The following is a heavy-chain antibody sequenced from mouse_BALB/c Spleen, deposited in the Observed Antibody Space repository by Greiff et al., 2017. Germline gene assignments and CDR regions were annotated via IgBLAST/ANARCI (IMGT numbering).Heavy chain of an antibody. Sequence: QVQLQQSGPGLVQPSQSLSITCTVSGFSLTSYGVHWVRQSPGKGLEWLGVIWSGGSTDYNAAFISRLSISKDNSKSQVFFKMNSLQANDTAIYYCAFHYYGLMDYWGQGTSVTVAA. V-gene: IGHV2-2*02. D-gene: IGHD1-1*01. CDR3: AFHYYGLMDY. J-gene: IGHJ4*01. CDR2: IWSGGST. CDR1: GFSLTSYG.